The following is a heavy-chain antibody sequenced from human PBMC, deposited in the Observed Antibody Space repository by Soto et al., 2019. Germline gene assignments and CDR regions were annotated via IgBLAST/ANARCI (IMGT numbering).Heavy chain of an antibody. CDR2: IYHSGST. D-gene: IGHD1-26*01. CDR1: GGSISSSNW. CDR3: ARVSGSYYYGMDV. J-gene: IGHJ6*02. Sequence: PSETLSLTCAVSGGSISSSNWWSGVRQPPGKGLEWIGEIYHSGSTNYNPSLKSRVTMSVDKSKNQFSLRLTSVTAADTAVYYCARVSGSYYYGMDVWGQGTTVT. V-gene: IGHV4-4*02.